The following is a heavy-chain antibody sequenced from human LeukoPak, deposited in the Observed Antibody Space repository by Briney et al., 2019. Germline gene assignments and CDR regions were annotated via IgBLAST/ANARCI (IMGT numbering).Heavy chain of an antibody. V-gene: IGHV3-23*01. CDR2: ISGSGGST. Sequence: AGGSLRLSCAASGFTFSSYSMNWVRQAPGKGLEWVSAISGSGGSTYYADSVKGRFTISRDNSKNTLYLQMNSLRAEDTAVYYCAKDRTYGSGTYYFDYWGQGTLVTVSS. CDR1: GFTFSSYS. D-gene: IGHD3-10*01. CDR3: AKDRTYGSGTYYFDY. J-gene: IGHJ4*02.